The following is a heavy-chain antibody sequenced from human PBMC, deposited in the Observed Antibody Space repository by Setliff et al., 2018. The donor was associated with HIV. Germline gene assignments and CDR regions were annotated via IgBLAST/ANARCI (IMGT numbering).Heavy chain of an antibody. CDR1: GGTFGSYA. D-gene: IGHD3-10*01. J-gene: IGHJ3*02. V-gene: IGHV1-69*06. CDR3: ARGQGVHFWVNDAFDI. CDR2: IIPIFETT. Sequence: SVKVSCKASGGTFGSYAISWVRQAPGQGLEWLGGIIPIFETTNYAQKFQGRVTITADKSTSTIYMELSSLRSDDTAVYHCARGQGVHFWVNDAFDIWGQGTMVTVSS.